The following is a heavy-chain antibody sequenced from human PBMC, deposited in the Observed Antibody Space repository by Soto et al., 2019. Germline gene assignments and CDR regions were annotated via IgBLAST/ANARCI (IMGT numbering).Heavy chain of an antibody. CDR2: ISYDGSNK. V-gene: IGHV3-30*18. Sequence: QVQLVESGGGVVQPGRSLRLSCAASGFTFSSYGMHWVRQAPGKGLEWVAVISYDGSNKYYADSVKGRFTISRDNSKNALYLQMNSLKAEHTAVYYCAKGSPSTVVIRKEPHDAFDIWGQGTMVTVSS. CDR1: GFTFSSYG. CDR3: AKGSPSTVVIRKEPHDAFDI. J-gene: IGHJ3*02. D-gene: IGHD2-21*01.